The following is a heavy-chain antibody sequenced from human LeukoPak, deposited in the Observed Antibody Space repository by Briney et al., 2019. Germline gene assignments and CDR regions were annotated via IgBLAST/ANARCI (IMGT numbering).Heavy chain of an antibody. D-gene: IGHD6-13*01. V-gene: IGHV1-18*04. CDR2: ISAYNGNT. CDR1: GYTFTGYY. J-gene: IGHJ6*03. Sequence: ASVKVSCKASGYTFTGYYMHWVRQAPGQGLEWMGWISAYNGNTNYAQKLQGRVTMTTDTSTSTAYMELRSLRSDDTAVYYCARGIAAGSGYYYYYMDVWGKGTTVTVSS. CDR3: ARGIAAGSGYYYYYMDV.